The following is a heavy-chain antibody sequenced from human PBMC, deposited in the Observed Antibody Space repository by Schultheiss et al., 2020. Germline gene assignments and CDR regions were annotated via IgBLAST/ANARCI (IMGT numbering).Heavy chain of an antibody. J-gene: IGHJ6*02. CDR2: ISGSGGST. D-gene: IGHD5-18*01. CDR3: ARMRQLDYYGMDV. CDR1: GFTFSSYA. Sequence: WGSLRLSCAASGFTFSSYAMTWVRQAPGEGLEWVSAISGSGGSTYYADSVKGRFTISRDNSKNTLYLQMNSLRAEDTAVYYCARMRQLDYYGMDVWGQGTTVTVSS. V-gene: IGHV3-23*01.